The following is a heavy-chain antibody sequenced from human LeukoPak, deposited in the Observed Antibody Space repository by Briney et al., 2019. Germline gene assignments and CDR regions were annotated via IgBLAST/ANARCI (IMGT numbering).Heavy chain of an antibody. J-gene: IGHJ6*03. D-gene: IGHD6-19*01. CDR2: MNPNSGNT. CDR1: GYTFTSYD. Sequence: ASVKVSCKASGYTFTSYDINWVRQATGQGLEWMGWMNPNSGNTGYAQKFQGRVTMTRNTSISTAYMELSSLRSEDTAVYYCARGYRLAVAGRGYYYYYYYMDVWGKGTTVTVSS. CDR3: ARGYRLAVAGRGYYYYYYYMDV. V-gene: IGHV1-8*01.